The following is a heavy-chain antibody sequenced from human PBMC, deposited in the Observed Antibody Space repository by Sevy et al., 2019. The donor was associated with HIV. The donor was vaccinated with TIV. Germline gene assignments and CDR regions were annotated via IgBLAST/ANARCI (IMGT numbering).Heavy chain of an antibody. CDR2: ISSSSSTI. J-gene: IGHJ4*02. D-gene: IGHD6-6*01. Sequence: GGSLRPSCAASGFTFSSYSMNWVRQAPGKGLEWVSYISSSSSTIYYADSVKGRFTISRDNAKNSLYLQMNSLRAEDTAVYYCARDGAARSFDYWGQGTLVTVSS. V-gene: IGHV3-48*01. CDR3: ARDGAARSFDY. CDR1: GFTFSSYS.